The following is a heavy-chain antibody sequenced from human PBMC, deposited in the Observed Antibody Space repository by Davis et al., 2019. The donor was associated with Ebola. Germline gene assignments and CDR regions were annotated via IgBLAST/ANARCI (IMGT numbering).Heavy chain of an antibody. CDR2: IYYSGST. Sequence: SETLSLTCTVSGGSISSGAYYWSWIRQHPGKGLEWIGYIYYSGSTYYNPSLKSRVTISVDTSKNQFSLKLSSVTAADTAVYYCARADAYCSGGSCYSGWYLDLWGRGTLVTVSS. J-gene: IGHJ2*01. CDR1: GGSISSGAYY. CDR3: ARADAYCSGGSCYSGWYLDL. V-gene: IGHV4-31*03. D-gene: IGHD2-15*01.